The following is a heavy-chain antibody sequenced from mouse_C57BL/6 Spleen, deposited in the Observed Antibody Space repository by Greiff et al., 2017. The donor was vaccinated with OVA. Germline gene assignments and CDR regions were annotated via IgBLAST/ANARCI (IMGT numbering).Heavy chain of an antibody. CDR1: GYPFTDYN. Sequence: EVQLQEFGPEPVKPGASVKMSCKASGYPFTDYNMHRVKQSPGKSLEWVGYINPNNGGTSFNQKFKGKATLTVNKSSSTAYMEPRRPTSEDPAVYYFARDHYYGSSLDYWGQGTTLPGPS. CDR3: ARDHYYGSSLDY. D-gene: IGHD1-1*01. V-gene: IGHV1-22*01. CDR2: INPNNGGT. J-gene: IGHJ2*01.